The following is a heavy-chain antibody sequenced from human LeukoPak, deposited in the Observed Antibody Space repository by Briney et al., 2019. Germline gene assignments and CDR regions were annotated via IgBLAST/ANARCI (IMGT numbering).Heavy chain of an antibody. V-gene: IGHV3-30-3*01. CDR2: ISDDGYNP. D-gene: IGHD5-18*01. J-gene: IGHJ4*02. Sequence: GGSLRLSCAASGFTFSSYAIHWVRQAPGKGLDWVAVISDDGYNPYYSDSVKGRFTISRDNSKNTVYLQMNSLRAEDTAVYYCASIFSSGYSYFDYWGQGILVTVSS. CDR1: GFTFSSYA. CDR3: ASIFSSGYSYFDY.